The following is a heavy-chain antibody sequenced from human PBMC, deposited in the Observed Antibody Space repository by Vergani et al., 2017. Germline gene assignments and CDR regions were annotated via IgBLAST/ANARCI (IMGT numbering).Heavy chain of an antibody. D-gene: IGHD2-2*01. V-gene: IGHV3-7*01. CDR1: GFTFSNYW. CDR3: AREGYCSSRSCYAIGY. J-gene: IGHJ4*02. CDR2: IKQDGSEK. Sequence: EVQLLESGGGLVQPGGSLRLSCAASGFTFSNYWMSWVRQAPGKGLEWVANIKQDGSEKYYVDSVKGRFTISRDNAKKSLYLQMNSLRAEDTAVYYCAREGYCSSRSCYAIGYWGQGTLVTVSS.